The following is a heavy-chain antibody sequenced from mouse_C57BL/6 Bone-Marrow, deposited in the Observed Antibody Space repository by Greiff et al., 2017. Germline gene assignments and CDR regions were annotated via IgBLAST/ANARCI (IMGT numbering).Heavy chain of an antibody. CDR1: GYTFTSYG. CDR2: IYPRSGNT. J-gene: IGHJ2*01. V-gene: IGHV1-81*01. Sequence: VQRVESGAELARPGASVQLSCKASGYTFTSYGISWVKQRTGQGLEWIGEIYPRSGNTYYNEKFKGKATLTADKSSSTAYMELRSLTSEDSAVYFCARRGPLSFDYWGQGTTLTVSS. CDR3: ARRGPLSFDY. D-gene: IGHD6-1*01.